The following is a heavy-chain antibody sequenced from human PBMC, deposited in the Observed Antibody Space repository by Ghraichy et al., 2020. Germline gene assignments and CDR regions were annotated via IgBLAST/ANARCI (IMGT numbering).Heavy chain of an antibody. CDR1: GFNFGSYG. D-gene: IGHD3-10*01. Sequence: GGSLRLSCAASGFNFGSYGMSWVRQAPGKGLEWVSTITGSGASAYYADSVKGRFTISRDNSQNTLYLQMNSLRAEDTAVYYCAQDYYASGTYYHAYFQQWGQGNLVTVSS. V-gene: IGHV3-23*01. CDR3: AQDYYASGTYYHAYFQQ. CDR2: ITGSGASA. J-gene: IGHJ1*01.